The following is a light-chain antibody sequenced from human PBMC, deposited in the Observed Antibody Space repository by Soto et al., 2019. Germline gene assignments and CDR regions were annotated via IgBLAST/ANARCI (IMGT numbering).Light chain of an antibody. V-gene: IGKV3-15*01. CDR2: GTS. J-gene: IGKJ4*01. Sequence: MTQSPSTLSVYPGERATLSCRASQRVSSNVAWYQQKPGQAPRLLIYGTSTRVTGIPARFSSSGSGTEFTLTISSLQSEDFAVYYCQQYYNWPLTFGGGTKVDIK. CDR1: QRVSSN. CDR3: QQYYNWPLT.